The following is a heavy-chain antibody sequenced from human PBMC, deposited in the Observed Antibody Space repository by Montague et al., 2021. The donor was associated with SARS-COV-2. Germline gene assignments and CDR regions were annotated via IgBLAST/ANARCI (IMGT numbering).Heavy chain of an antibody. CDR3: ARLRGGTPGEH. D-gene: IGHD2-21*01. CDR1: GGSISDSNFH. Sequence: SETLSLTCTVSGGSISDSNFHWGWIRQPAGKGLEWIGTLYYSGATXYXXSLKSRVTTSMDTSKNQFSLKLTSAIAADTAVYYCARLRGGTPGEHWGQGALVTVSS. J-gene: IGHJ4*02. V-gene: IGHV4-39*07. CDR2: LYYSGAT.